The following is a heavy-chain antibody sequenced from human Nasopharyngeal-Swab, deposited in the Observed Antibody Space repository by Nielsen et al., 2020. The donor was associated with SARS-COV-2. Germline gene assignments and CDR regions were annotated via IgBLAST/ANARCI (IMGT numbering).Heavy chain of an antibody. J-gene: IGHJ4*02. D-gene: IGHD1-26*01. CDR1: GYIFTSYW. V-gene: IGHV5-51*01. Sequence: GESLKISCKGSGYIFTSYWIGWVRQMPGKGLEWMGIIYPADSDGGYSLSFQGQVSISVDKSISTAYLQWNTLKASDTAIYYCVRRAFSASYFYFDYWGPGTLVTVSS. CDR2: IYPADSDG. CDR3: VRRAFSASYFYFDY.